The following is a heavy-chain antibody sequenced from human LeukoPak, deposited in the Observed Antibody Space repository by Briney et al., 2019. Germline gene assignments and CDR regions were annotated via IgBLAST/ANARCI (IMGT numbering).Heavy chain of an antibody. CDR2: INPNSGET. CDR1: GFTFTGYY. V-gene: IGHV1-2*06. J-gene: IGHJ4*02. Sequence: ASVKVSCKTSGFTFTGYYVHWIRQAPGQGLEWMGRINPNSGETIYAERFQGRVTMTRDTSISTAYMELSSLGSDDTAVYYCARDLVGGIWSAGFWGQGSLVTVSS. D-gene: IGHD3-3*01. CDR3: ARDLVGGIWSAGF.